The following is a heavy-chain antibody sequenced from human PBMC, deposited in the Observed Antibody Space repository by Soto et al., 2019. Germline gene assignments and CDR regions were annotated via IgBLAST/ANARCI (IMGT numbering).Heavy chain of an antibody. V-gene: IGHV3-30*18. CDR2: ISYDGSNK. CDR3: AKDFYDYIWGSYRYSSSDFDY. D-gene: IGHD3-16*02. CDR1: GFTFSSYG. J-gene: IGHJ4*02. Sequence: GGSLRLSCAASGFTFSSYGMHWVRQAPGKGLEWVAVISYDGSNKYYADSVKGRFTISRDNSKNTLYLQMNSLRAEDTAVYYCAKDFYDYIWGSYRYSSSDFDYRGQGTLVTVSS.